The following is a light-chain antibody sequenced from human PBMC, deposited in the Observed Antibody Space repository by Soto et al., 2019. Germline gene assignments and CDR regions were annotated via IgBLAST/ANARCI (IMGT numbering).Light chain of an antibody. J-gene: IGKJ4*01. CDR3: QRYNDWPLT. CDR1: QGVTTN. Sequence: EIVMTQSPGTLSVSPGERATLSCRAGQGVTTNFAWYQQKSGQSPRLLIYDVSIRATGVPARFSGTGSETDFTLTINSLQSEDSAVYYCQRYNDWPLTFGGGTKVDIK. V-gene: IGKV3-15*01. CDR2: DVS.